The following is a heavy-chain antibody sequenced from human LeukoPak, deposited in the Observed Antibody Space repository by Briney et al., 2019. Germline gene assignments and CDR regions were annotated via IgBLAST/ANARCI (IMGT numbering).Heavy chain of an antibody. CDR1: GFTFNDYA. Sequence: PGRSLRLSCAASGFTFNDYAMHWVRQAPGKGLEWVSGIGWNSHIIGYEDSVKGRFTISRDNARNSLSLQINSLRAEDTAFYYCAKDRDSSGFAPYFDYWGQGILVTVSS. CDR3: AKDRDSSGFAPYFDY. D-gene: IGHD3-22*01. V-gene: IGHV3-9*01. CDR2: IGWNSHII. J-gene: IGHJ4*02.